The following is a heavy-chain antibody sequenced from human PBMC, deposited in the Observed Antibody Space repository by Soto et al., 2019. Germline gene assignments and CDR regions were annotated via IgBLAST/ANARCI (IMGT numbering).Heavy chain of an antibody. V-gene: IGHV1-2*02. D-gene: IGHD1-26*01. CDR2: INLSGGGT. Sequence: GASVKVSCKASGYTFTGYYLHWVRQAPGQGLEWMGWINLSGGGTNYTQKFQGRVTMTRDTSINTAYMELSRLRSADTAVYYCAREWELLPDYWGQGTLVTVSS. CDR3: AREWELLPDY. J-gene: IGHJ4*02. CDR1: GYTFTGYY.